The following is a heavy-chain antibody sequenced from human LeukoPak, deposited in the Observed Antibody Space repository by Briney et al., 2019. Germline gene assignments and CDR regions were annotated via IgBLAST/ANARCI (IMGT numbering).Heavy chain of an antibody. D-gene: IGHD2-2*01. CDR1: GGSFSGYY. Sequence: SETLSLTCAVYGGSFSGYYWSWIRQPPGKGLEWIGEINHSGSTNYNPSLKSRVTISVDTSKNQFSLKLSSVTAADTAVYYCARGNVVVVPAAIGLDYYYYMDVWGKGTTVTVSS. CDR2: INHSGST. V-gene: IGHV4-34*01. J-gene: IGHJ6*03. CDR3: ARGNVVVVPAAIGLDYYYYMDV.